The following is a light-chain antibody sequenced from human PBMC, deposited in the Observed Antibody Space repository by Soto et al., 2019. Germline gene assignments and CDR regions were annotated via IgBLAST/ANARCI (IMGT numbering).Light chain of an antibody. Sequence: DIPMTQSPSSLSASVGDRVTITCQASQDISNYLNWYQQKPGKAPKLLIYDASNLETGVPSRFSGSVSGTYFPFTISSLQPEYIATYYCQHYDNLPRFGPGTKVHIK. J-gene: IGKJ3*01. V-gene: IGKV1-33*01. CDR1: QDISNY. CDR2: DAS. CDR3: QHYDNLPR.